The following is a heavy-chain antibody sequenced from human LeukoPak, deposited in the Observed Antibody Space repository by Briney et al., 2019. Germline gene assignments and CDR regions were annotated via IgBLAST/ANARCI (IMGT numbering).Heavy chain of an antibody. V-gene: IGHV4-4*07. CDR3: AKGVGAAGTGGTFDY. CDR2: IYTSGST. CDR1: GGSISSYY. Sequence: PSEALSLTCTVSGGSISSYYWSWIRQPAGKGLEWIGRIYTSGSTNYNPSLKSRVTMSVDTSKNQFSLKLSSVTAADTAVYYCAKGVGAAGTGGTFDYWGQGTLVTVPS. D-gene: IGHD6-13*01. J-gene: IGHJ4*02.